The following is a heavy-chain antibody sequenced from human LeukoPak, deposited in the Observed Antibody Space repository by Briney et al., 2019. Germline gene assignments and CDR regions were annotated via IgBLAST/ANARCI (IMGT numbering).Heavy chain of an antibody. CDR1: GGSISRSTYY. D-gene: IGHD6-13*01. J-gene: IGHJ4*02. CDR3: ASIAAAGNE. V-gene: IGHV4-39*01. CDR2: IYYSGST. Sequence: SETLSLTCTVSGGSISRSTYYWGWIRQPPGQGLEWIGSIYYSGSTYYNPSLKSRVTMSVDTSMNQFSLKLSSVTAADTAVYYCASIAAAGNEWGQGTLVTVSS.